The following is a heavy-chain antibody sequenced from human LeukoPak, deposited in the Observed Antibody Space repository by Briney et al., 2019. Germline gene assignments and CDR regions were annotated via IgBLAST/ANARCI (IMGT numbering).Heavy chain of an antibody. Sequence: GASVKVSCKASGYTFTGYYMHWVRQAPGQGLEWMGWINAYNFNTNYAQKLQDRVTVTTDSSTSTAYMELRSLRSDDTAVYYCARISDYYDTSGRRFYYFDFWGQGTLVTVSS. CDR1: GYTFTGYY. CDR3: ARISDYYDTSGRRFYYFDF. CDR2: INAYNFNT. J-gene: IGHJ4*02. V-gene: IGHV1-18*04. D-gene: IGHD3-22*01.